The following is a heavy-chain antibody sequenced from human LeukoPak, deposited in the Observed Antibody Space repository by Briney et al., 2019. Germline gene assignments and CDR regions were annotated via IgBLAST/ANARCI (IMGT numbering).Heavy chain of an antibody. V-gene: IGHV4-31*03. Sequence: PSETLSLTCTVSGGSISSGGYYWRWIRQHPGKGLEWIGYIYYSGSTYYNPSLKSRVTISVDTSKNQFSLKLSSVTAADTAVYYCASEGFYDSSGQTVDAFDIWGQGTMVTVSS. J-gene: IGHJ3*02. CDR1: GGSISSGGYY. CDR2: IYYSGST. CDR3: ASEGFYDSSGQTVDAFDI. D-gene: IGHD3-22*01.